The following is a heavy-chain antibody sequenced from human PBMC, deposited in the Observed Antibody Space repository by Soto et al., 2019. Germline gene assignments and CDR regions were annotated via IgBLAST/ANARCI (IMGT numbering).Heavy chain of an antibody. CDR2: IYYSGST. J-gene: IGHJ5*02. Sequence: PLSLTCTVSCGSSSSISYYRGWIRQPPGKGLEWFGSIYYSGSTYYNPSLKSRVTISVDTSKNQFSLKLSSVTAADTAVYYCARSGITMIVVPSPPHDSDWFDPWGQGTLVTSPQ. D-gene: IGHD3-22*01. CDR3: ARSGITMIVVPSPPHDSDWFDP. V-gene: IGHV4-39*01. CDR1: CGSSSSISYY.